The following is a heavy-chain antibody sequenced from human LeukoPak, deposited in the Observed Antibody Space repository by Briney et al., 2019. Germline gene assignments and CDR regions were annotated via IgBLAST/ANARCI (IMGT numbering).Heavy chain of an antibody. D-gene: IGHD3-10*02. Sequence: GGSLRLSCAASGFTFSSYEMNWVRQAPGKGLEWVSYISSSGSTIYYADSVKGRFTISRDNAKNSLYLQMNSLRAEDTAVHYCAELGITMIGGVWGEGTTVTISS. CDR3: AELGITMIGGV. CDR1: GFTFSSYE. CDR2: ISSSGSTI. V-gene: IGHV3-48*03. J-gene: IGHJ6*04.